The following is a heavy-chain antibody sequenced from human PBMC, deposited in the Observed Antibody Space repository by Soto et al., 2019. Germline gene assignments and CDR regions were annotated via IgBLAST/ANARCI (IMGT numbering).Heavy chain of an antibody. CDR1: GFTFSSYA. CDR2: ISGSGGST. D-gene: IGHD1-7*01. J-gene: IGHJ4*02. CDR3: ATQITGTTKSNY. V-gene: IGHV3-23*01. Sequence: GGSLRLSCAASGFTFSSYAMSWVRQAPGKGLQWVSAISGSGGSTYYADSVKGRFTISRDNSKNTLYLQMDSLRAEDTAVYYCATQITGTTKSNYWAQGTLVTVSS.